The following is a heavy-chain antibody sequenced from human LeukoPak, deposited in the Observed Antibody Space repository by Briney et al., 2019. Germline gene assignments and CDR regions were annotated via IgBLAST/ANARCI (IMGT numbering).Heavy chain of an antibody. CDR3: AKGVHSSGWHNRFDP. D-gene: IGHD6-19*01. CDR1: GFTFSAYG. CDR2: IRYDGSNK. Sequence: PGGSLRLSCAASGFTFSAYGMQWVRQAPGKGLEWVAFIRYDGSNKYYADSVKGRFTISRDNPKNTLYLQMNSLRPEDTAVYYCAKGVHSSGWHNRFDPWGQGTLVTVSS. V-gene: IGHV3-30*02. J-gene: IGHJ5*02.